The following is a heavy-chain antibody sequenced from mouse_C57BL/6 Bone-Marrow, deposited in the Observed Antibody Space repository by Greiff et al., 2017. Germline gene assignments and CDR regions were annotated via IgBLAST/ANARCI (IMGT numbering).Heavy chain of an antibody. CDR1: GYTFTSYW. V-gene: IGHV1-64*01. J-gene: IGHJ2*01. D-gene: IGHD1-1*01. CDR3: AGYYYGSSFDY. CDR2: IHPNSGST. Sequence: QVQLKQPGAELVKPGASVKLSCKASGYTFTSYWMHWVKQRPGQGLEWIGMIHPNSGSTNYNEKFKSKATLTVDKSSSTAYMQLGSLTSEDSAVYYCAGYYYGSSFDYWGQGTTLTVSS.